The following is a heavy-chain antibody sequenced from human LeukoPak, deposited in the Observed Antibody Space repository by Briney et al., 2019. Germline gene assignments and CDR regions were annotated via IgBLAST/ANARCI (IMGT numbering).Heavy chain of an antibody. V-gene: IGHV1-2*02. J-gene: IGHJ4*02. CDR3: ARGVATYYYDSSGTLWDY. CDR1: GYTFTGYY. D-gene: IGHD3-22*01. Sequence: ASVKVSCKASGYTFTGYYMHWVRQAPGQGLEWMGWINPNSGGTNYAQKFQGRVTMTRDASISTAYMELSRLRSDDTAVYYCARGVATYYYDSSGTLWDYWGQGTLATVSS. CDR2: INPNSGGT.